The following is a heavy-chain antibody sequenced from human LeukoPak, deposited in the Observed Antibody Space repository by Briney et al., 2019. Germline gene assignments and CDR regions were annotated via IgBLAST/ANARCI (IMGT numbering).Heavy chain of an antibody. J-gene: IGHJ5*02. CDR2: INHSGST. CDR3: ARGKVKGVYCSGGSCYCEWFDP. Sequence: PSETLSLTCAVYGGSFSGYYWSWIRQPPGKGLEWIGEINHSGSTNYNPSLKSRVTISVDTSKNQFSLKLSSVTAADTAVYYCARGKVKGVYCSGGSCYCEWFDPWGQGTLVSVSS. CDR1: GGSFSGYY. V-gene: IGHV4-34*01. D-gene: IGHD2-15*01.